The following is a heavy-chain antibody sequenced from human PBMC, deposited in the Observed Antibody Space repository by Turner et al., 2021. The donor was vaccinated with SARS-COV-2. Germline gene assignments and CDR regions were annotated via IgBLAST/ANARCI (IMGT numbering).Heavy chain of an antibody. V-gene: IGHV1-69*08. D-gene: IGHD6-13*01. CDR1: GDTFSSYT. CDR3: ARDEGEIAAAGIVYYYGMDV. CDR2: IIPILGIA. Sequence: VQLVQSGAEVKKPGSSVKVSCKASGDTFSSYTISWVQQAPGQGLEWMGRIIPILGIANYAQKFQGRVTITADKSTSTAYMELSSLRSEDTAVYYCARDEGEIAAAGIVYYYGMDVWGQGTTVTVSS. J-gene: IGHJ6*02.